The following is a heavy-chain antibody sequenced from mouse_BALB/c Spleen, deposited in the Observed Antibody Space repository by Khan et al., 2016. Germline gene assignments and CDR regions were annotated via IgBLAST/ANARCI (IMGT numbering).Heavy chain of an antibody. J-gene: IGHJ1*01. CDR1: GYSFRNYG. Sequence: QIQLVQSGPELKKPGETVKISCKASGYSFRNYGMNWVKKAPGKGLKWMGWINTYSGEPTYADDFKGRFAFSLETSASTAYLQINNLKNEDTATYCCARRRGAHWYSDVWGAGTTVTVSS. CDR2: INTYSGEP. V-gene: IGHV9-3-1*01. CDR3: ARRRGAHWYSDV.